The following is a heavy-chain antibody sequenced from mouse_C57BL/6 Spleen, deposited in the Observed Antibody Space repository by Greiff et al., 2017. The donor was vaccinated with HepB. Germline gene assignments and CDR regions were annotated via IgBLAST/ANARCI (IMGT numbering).Heavy chain of an antibody. CDR3: ARRAYYYGSIWYFDV. Sequence: QVQLQQPGAELVRPGSSVKLSCKASGYTFTSYWMHWVKQRPIQGLEWIGNIDPSDSETHYNQKFKDKATLTVDKSSSTAYMQLSSLTSEDSAVYYCARRAYYYGSIWYFDVWGTGTTVTVSS. D-gene: IGHD1-1*01. CDR1: GYTFTSYW. CDR2: IDPSDSET. J-gene: IGHJ1*03. V-gene: IGHV1-52*01.